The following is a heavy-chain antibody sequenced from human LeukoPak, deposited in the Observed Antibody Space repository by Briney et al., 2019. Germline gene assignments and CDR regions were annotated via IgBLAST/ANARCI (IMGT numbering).Heavy chain of an antibody. J-gene: IGHJ4*02. V-gene: IGHV3-53*01. D-gene: IGHD4-17*01. Sequence: GGSLRLSCAASGFTVSSNYKSWVRLAQGPGLERVSVIYSGGSTYYADSVKGRFTISRDNSKNTLYLQMNSLRAEDTAVYYCVRGDYGDYTLFDYWGQGTLVTVSS. CDR3: VRGDYGDYTLFDY. CDR1: GFTVSSNY. CDR2: IYSGGST.